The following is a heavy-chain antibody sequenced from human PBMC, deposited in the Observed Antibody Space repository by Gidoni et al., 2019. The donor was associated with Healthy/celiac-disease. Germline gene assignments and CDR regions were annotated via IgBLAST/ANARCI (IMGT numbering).Heavy chain of an antibody. Sequence: QITLKESGPTLVKPTQTLTLTCTFSGFSLSTSGVGVGWIRQPPGKALEWLALIYWDDDKRYSPSLKSRLTITKDTSKNQVVLTMTNMDPVDTATYYCAHRSAYDILTGYYPMKTDAFDIWGQGTMVTVSS. CDR2: IYWDDDK. CDR1: GFSLSTSGVG. J-gene: IGHJ3*02. CDR3: AHRSAYDILTGYYPMKTDAFDI. V-gene: IGHV2-5*02. D-gene: IGHD3-9*01.